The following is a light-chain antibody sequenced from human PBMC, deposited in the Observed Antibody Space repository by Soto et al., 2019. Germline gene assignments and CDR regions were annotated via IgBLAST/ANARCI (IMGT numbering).Light chain of an antibody. J-gene: IGKJ1*01. CDR2: GAS. Sequence: EIVMTQSPATLSVSPGERATLSCRASQSVSSNLAWYQQKPGQAPRLLIYGASTRATGIPARFSGSGSGTDFTLTISSLQSEVLGVYYCQEYSDSWTFGQGTKVEIK. CDR3: QEYSDSWT. CDR1: QSVSSN. V-gene: IGKV3-15*01.